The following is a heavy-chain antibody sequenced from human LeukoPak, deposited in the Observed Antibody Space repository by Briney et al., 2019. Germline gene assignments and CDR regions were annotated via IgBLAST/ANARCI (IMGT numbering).Heavy chain of an antibody. CDR2: FDPEDGET. CDR3: ATSAGATTYYYYGMDV. Sequence: ASVKVSCKVSGYTLTELSMHWVRQAPGKGLEWMGGFDPEDGETIYAQKFQGRVTMTEGTSTDTAYMELSSLRSEDTAVYYCATSAGATTYYYYGMDVWGQGTTVTVSS. D-gene: IGHD1-26*01. V-gene: IGHV1-24*01. J-gene: IGHJ6*02. CDR1: GYTLTELS.